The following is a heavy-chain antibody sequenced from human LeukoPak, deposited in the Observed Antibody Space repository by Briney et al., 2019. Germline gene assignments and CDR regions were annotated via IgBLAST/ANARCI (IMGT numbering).Heavy chain of an antibody. V-gene: IGHV3-23*01. J-gene: IGHJ4*02. D-gene: IGHD1-26*01. Sequence: GGSLRLSCAASGFTVSSNYMSWVRQAPGKGLEWVSSISGNSGSTYYADSVKGRFTISRDNSKNTVYLQMNGLRAEDTAVYYCAKVSAWAMVGATYFDYWGQGTLVTVSS. CDR2: ISGNSGST. CDR1: GFTVSSNY. CDR3: AKVSAWAMVGATYFDY.